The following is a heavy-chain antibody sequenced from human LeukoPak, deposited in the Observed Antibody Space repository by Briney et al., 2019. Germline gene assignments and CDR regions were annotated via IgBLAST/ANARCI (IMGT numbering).Heavy chain of an antibody. J-gene: IGHJ4*02. CDR3: ARTGYSSNYLWY. CDR2: IFPGDAES. D-gene: IGHD6-13*01. CDR1: GYSFTSYW. Sequence: GESLKISCKGSGYSFTSYWIGGVRRVPGKGLEWMGIIFPGDAESIYTPSFQGQVTISADKPISTAYLQSSSLKASDTAMYYCARTGYSSNYLWYWGQGTLVTVSS. V-gene: IGHV5-51*04.